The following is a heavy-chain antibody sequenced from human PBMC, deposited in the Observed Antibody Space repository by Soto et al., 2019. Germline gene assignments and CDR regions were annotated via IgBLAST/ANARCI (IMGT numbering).Heavy chain of an antibody. CDR1: GFTFNTYT. CDR2: ISRTSNYI. V-gene: IGHV3-21*01. J-gene: IGHJ4*02. CDR3: RREEYDY. D-gene: IGHD1-26*01. Sequence: GGSLRLSCAASGFTFNTYTMSWVRQAPGRGLEWVASISRTSNYIYYVDSVKGRFTISRDNAKNSLYLQMSSLRAEDTAVYYCRREEYDYWGQGT.